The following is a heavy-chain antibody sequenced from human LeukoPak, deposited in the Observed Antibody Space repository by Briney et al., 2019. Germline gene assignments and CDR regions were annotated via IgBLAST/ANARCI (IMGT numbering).Heavy chain of an antibody. J-gene: IGHJ5*02. D-gene: IGHD1-14*01. Sequence: KPSETLSLTCTVSGGSISGSSYYWGWIRQPPGKGLEWIGSIYYSGSTYYNPSLKSRVTISVDTSKNQFSLKLSSVTAADTAVYYCARVVPWEPSFDPWGQGTLVTVSS. CDR1: GGSISGSSYY. V-gene: IGHV4-39*01. CDR2: IYYSGST. CDR3: ARVVPWEPSFDP.